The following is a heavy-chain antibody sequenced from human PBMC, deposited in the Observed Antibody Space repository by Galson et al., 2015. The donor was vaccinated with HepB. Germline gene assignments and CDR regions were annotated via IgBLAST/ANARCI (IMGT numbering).Heavy chain of an antibody. CDR3: ARTRRPYCNSIGCHHFHY. D-gene: IGHD2/OR15-2a*01. CDR2: ISGSGATA. V-gene: IGHV3-23*01. CDR1: GFTLSSYA. J-gene: IGHJ4*02. Sequence: SLRLSCAASGFTLSSYAMSWVRQAPGKGLEWVSTISGSGATAFYAESVKGRFTVSRDGSNLYLQMNSLRVEDTAVYYCARTRRPYCNSIGCHHFHYWGPGSLVTVSS.